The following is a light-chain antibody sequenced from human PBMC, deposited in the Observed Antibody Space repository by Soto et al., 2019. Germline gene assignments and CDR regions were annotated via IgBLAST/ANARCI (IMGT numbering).Light chain of an antibody. CDR3: SSYKTSSTYV. J-gene: IGLJ1*01. CDR1: SSDVGGYNY. Sequence: QSVLTQPASVSGSPGHSITISCTGTSSDVGGYNYVSWYQQHPGKAPKLMISDVSNRPSGVSNRFSGSKSGNTASLTISGLLTEDEADYYCSSYKTSSTYVFGTGTRSPS. CDR2: DVS. V-gene: IGLV2-14*01.